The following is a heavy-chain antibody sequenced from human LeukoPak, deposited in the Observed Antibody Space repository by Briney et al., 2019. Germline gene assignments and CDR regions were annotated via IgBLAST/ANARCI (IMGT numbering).Heavy chain of an antibody. J-gene: IGHJ4*02. Sequence: ASVKVSCKVSGYTLTELSMHWVRQAPGKGLEWMGGFDPENGETIYARKFQGNFIMTEDTSTDTTSMELSSLRSEDTAVYYCATDLSGSSKHFDYWGQGTLVTVSS. CDR2: FDPENGET. CDR3: ATDLSGSSKHFDY. D-gene: IGHD1-26*01. CDR1: GYTLTELS. V-gene: IGHV1-24*01.